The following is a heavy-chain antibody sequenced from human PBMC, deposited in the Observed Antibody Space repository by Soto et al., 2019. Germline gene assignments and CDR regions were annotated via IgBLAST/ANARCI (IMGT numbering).Heavy chain of an antibody. V-gene: IGHV3-23*01. CDR2: ISGSGGST. Sequence: PGGSLRLSCAASGFTFSSYAMSWVRQATGKGLEWVSAISGSGGSTYYEDSVKGRFTISGDNSKNTLYLQMNSLRAEDTAVYYCAKSPDFDWLLSTGNFDYWGQGTLVTVSS. CDR1: GFTFSSYA. J-gene: IGHJ4*02. D-gene: IGHD3-9*01. CDR3: AKSPDFDWLLSTGNFDY.